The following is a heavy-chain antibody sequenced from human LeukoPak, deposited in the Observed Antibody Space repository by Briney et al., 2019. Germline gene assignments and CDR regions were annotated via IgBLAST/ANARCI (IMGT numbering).Heavy chain of an antibody. CDR1: GFTFTSYG. V-gene: IGHV1-18*01. D-gene: IGHD1-26*01. Sequence: ASVKVSCKASGFTFTSYGISWVRQAPGQGLEWMGWISAYNGKTNYAQKFQGRVTMTTDTSTSTAYMDLRSPRSDDTAVYYCARGGALTSFDSWGQGTLITVSS. CDR2: ISAYNGKT. CDR3: ARGGALTSFDS. J-gene: IGHJ4*02.